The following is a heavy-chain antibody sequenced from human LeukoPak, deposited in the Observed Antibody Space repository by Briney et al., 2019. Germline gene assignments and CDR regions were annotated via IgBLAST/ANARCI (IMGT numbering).Heavy chain of an antibody. Sequence: WASVKVSCKASGGTLSSYAISWVRQAPGQGLEWMGGIIPIFGTANYAQKFQGRVTITADESTSTAYMELSSLRSEDTAVYYCARVIGILNWFDPWGQGTLVTVSS. CDR2: IIPIFGTA. D-gene: IGHD1-14*01. CDR1: GGTLSSYA. CDR3: ARVIGILNWFDP. V-gene: IGHV1-69*13. J-gene: IGHJ5*02.